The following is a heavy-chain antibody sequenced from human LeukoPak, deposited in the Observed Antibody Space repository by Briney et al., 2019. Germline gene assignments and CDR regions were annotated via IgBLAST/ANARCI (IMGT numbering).Heavy chain of an antibody. D-gene: IGHD5-18*01. CDR2: IWYDGSKE. V-gene: IGHV3-33*06. Sequence: GGSLRLSCAASGFSFSSCGMHWVRQAPGKGLEWVAVIWYDGSKEYYADSVKGRFTISRDNSKNTLYLQMNSLRAEDTAVYYCAKDRDTAMEIDYWGQGTLVTVSS. CDR3: AKDRDTAMEIDY. CDR1: GFSFSSCG. J-gene: IGHJ4*02.